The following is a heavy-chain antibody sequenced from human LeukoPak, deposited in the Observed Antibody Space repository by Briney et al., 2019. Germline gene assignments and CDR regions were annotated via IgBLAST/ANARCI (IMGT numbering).Heavy chain of an antibody. V-gene: IGHV3-48*03. CDR3: ARDYGGSSPFDY. CDR2: ISSSGSTI. CDR1: GFSFSSYE. D-gene: IGHD4-23*01. Sequence: GGSLRLSCAASGFSFSSYEMHWVRQAPGKGLECVSYISSSGSTIYYADSVKGRFTIHRDNAKNSLYLQMNSLRAEDTAVYYCARDYGGSSPFDYWGQGTMVTVSS. J-gene: IGHJ4*02.